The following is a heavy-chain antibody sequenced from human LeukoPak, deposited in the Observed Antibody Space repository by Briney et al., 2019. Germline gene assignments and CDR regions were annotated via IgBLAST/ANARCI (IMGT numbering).Heavy chain of an antibody. CDR3: ARTLRVVPAARYYYYGMDV. CDR2: INHSGST. CDR1: GGSFSGYY. J-gene: IGHJ6*02. V-gene: IGHV4-34*01. D-gene: IGHD2-2*01. Sequence: SETLSLTCAVYGGSFSGYYWSWIRQPPGKGLEWIGEINHSGSTNYNPSLKSRVTISVDTSKNQFSLKLSSVTAADTAVYYCARTLRVVPAARYYYYGMDVWGQGTTVTVSS.